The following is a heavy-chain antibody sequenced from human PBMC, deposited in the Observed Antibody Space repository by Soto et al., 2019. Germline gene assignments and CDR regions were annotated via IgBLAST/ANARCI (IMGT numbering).Heavy chain of an antibody. J-gene: IGHJ4*02. CDR3: ARGSEAWFGGVYDF. CDR1: GYTFTSYG. Sequence: ASVKVSCKASGYTFTSYGIIWVRQAPGQGLEWMGWISAYNGNTIYAQKFQGRVTMTTDTSTSTAYMELRSLSSDDTAVYHCARGSEAWFGGVYDFWGQGALVTVSS. CDR2: ISAYNGNT. D-gene: IGHD3-10*01. V-gene: IGHV1-18*01.